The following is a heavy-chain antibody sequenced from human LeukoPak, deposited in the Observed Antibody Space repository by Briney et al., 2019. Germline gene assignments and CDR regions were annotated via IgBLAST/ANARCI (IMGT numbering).Heavy chain of an antibody. D-gene: IGHD6-6*01. Sequence: GASVKVSCKVVAYDFTGYHIHWVRLAPGQGPEWMGRLNPNTGHAVYAFKFQGRVTMTRDTSISTAYMELSRLRSDDTAVYYCARVRYPLIAAQYYFDYWGQGTLVTVSS. CDR2: LNPNTGHA. CDR1: AYDFTGYH. J-gene: IGHJ4*02. V-gene: IGHV1-2*06. CDR3: ARVRYPLIAAQYYFDY.